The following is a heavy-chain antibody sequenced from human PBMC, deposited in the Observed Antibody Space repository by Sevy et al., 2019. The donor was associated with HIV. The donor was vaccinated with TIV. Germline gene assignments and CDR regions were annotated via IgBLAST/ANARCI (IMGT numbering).Heavy chain of an antibody. J-gene: IGHJ4*02. V-gene: IGHV3-64D*06. CDR3: VKYNEGRRDGYNLKGYYFDY. CDR1: GFTFSSYA. Sequence: GGSLRLSCSASGFTFSSYAMHWVRQAPGKGLEYVSAISSNGGSTYYADSVKGRFTISRDNSKNMLYLQMSSLRAEDTAVYYCVKYNEGRRDGYNLKGYYFDYRGQGTMVTVSS. D-gene: IGHD5-12*01. CDR2: ISSNGGST.